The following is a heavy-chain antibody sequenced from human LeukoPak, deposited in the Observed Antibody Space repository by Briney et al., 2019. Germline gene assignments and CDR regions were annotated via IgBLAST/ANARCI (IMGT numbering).Heavy chain of an antibody. D-gene: IGHD3-16*02. CDR3: ARDDYVWGSYRFDY. CDR2: ISSSGSTI. CDR1: GFTFSSYA. Sequence: GGSLRLSCAASGFTFSSYAMSWIRQAPGKGLEWVSYISSSGSTIYYADSVKGRFTISRDNAKNSLYLQMNSLRAGDTAVYYCARDDYVWGSYRFDYWGQGTLVTVSS. V-gene: IGHV3-11*01. J-gene: IGHJ4*02.